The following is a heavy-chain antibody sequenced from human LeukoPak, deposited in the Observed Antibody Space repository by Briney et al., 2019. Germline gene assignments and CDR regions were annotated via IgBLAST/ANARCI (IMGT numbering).Heavy chain of an antibody. J-gene: IGHJ1*01. D-gene: IGHD2-15*01. CDR3: ARGDFILGLCSGGRCYTEYFQH. CDR2: ISGYNGNT. CDR1: GYTFTSYA. V-gene: IGHV1-18*01. Sequence: ASVKVTCKASGYTFTSYAITWVRQAPGQGLEWMGWISGYNGNTNYAQRFQGRVTMTTDTATSTAYMELRSLRSDDTAVYYCARGDFILGLCSGGRCYTEYFQHWGQGTLVTVS.